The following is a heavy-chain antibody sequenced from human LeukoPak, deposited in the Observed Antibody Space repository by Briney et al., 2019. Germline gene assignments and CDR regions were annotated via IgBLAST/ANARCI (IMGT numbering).Heavy chain of an antibody. CDR2: ISSSSSTI. J-gene: IGHJ4*02. D-gene: IGHD1-26*01. Sequence: GGSLRLSCEASEFTFSSYSMNWVRQAPGKGLEWVSYISSSSSTIYYAESVKGRFTISRDNAKNSLYLQMNSLRVEDTAVYYCARSRGNSGSYPLEYWGQGTLVTVSS. V-gene: IGHV3-48*01. CDR3: ARSRGNSGSYPLEY. CDR1: EFTFSSYS.